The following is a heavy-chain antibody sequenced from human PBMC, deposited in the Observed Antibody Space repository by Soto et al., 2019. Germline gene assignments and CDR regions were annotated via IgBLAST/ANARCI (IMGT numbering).Heavy chain of an antibody. J-gene: IGHJ5*02. CDR3: ARDGGLGYVFGLRGRPFDP. CDR2: INYSGST. V-gene: IGHV4-31*03. Sequence: PSETLSLTCTVSGGSINSGGYYWSWIRQHPGKGLEWIGYINYSGSTNYNPSLKSRVTISGDTSKNQFSLNLSSVTAADTAVYYCARDGGLGYVFGLRGRPFDPWGQGTLVTVSS. D-gene: IGHD2-15*01. CDR1: GGSINSGGYY.